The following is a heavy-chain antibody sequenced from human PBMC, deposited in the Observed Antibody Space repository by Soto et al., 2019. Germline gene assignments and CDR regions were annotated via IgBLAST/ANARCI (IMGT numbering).Heavy chain of an antibody. CDR1: GGTFSRNA. D-gene: IGHD2-8*02. V-gene: IGHV1-18*01. J-gene: IGHJ5*02. Sequence: ASVKVSCKASGGTFSRNAFSWVRQAPGQGLEWTGWISAYNGNTNYAQKLQGRVTMTTDTSTSTAYMELRSLRSDDTAVYYCARLHWRNKAGWFDPWGQGTLVTVSS. CDR2: ISAYNGNT. CDR3: ARLHWRNKAGWFDP.